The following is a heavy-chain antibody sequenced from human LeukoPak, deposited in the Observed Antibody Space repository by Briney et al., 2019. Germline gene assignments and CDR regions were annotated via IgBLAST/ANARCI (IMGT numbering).Heavy chain of an antibody. D-gene: IGHD6-13*01. J-gene: IGHJ4*02. CDR3: AVGSSWYYFDY. CDR2: MSPNSGNT. V-gene: IGHV1-8*01. CDR1: RYTFTSHD. Sequence: GASVKVSCKASRYTFTSHDINWVRQATGQGFEWMGWMSPNSGNTGYAQRFQGRVAMTRNTSISTAYMELSSLRSDDTAVYYCAVGSSWYYFDYWGQGTLVTVSS.